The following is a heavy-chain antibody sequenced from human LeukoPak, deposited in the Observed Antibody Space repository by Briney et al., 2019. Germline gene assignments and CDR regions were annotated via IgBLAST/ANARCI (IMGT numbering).Heavy chain of an antibody. CDR1: GFTFSSYA. V-gene: IGHV3-23*01. Sequence: GGSLRLSCAASGFTFSSYAMSWVRQAPGKGLEWVSAISGSGGSTYYADSVKGRFTISRDNSKNTLYLQMNSPRAEDTAVYYCAKDLDARIAVAGIDYWGQGTLVTVSS. CDR2: ISGSGGST. CDR3: AKDLDARIAVAGIDY. D-gene: IGHD6-19*01. J-gene: IGHJ4*02.